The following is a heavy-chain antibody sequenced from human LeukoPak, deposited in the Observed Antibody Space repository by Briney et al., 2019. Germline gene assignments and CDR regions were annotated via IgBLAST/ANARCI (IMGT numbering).Heavy chain of an antibody. Sequence: GESLKISCKGSGYSFTSYWIGWVRQMPGKGLEWMGIIYPGDSDTRYSPSFQGQVTISADKSISTAYLQWSSLKASDTAMYYCARHKELLAVAGNLFSDAFDIWGQGTMVTVSS. D-gene: IGHD6-19*01. CDR1: GYSFTSYW. CDR2: IYPGDSDT. J-gene: IGHJ3*02. CDR3: ARHKELLAVAGNLFSDAFDI. V-gene: IGHV5-51*01.